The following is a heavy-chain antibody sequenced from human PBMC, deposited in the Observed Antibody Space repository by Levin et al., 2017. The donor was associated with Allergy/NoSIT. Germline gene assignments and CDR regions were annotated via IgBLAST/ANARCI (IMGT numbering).Heavy chain of an antibody. CDR3: AKDRGYCSSTSCYVGQDY. J-gene: IGHJ4*02. D-gene: IGHD2-2*01. V-gene: IGHV3-30*18. Sequence: HPGGSLRLSCAASGFTFSSYAMHWVRQAPGKGLEWVAVISYDGTNKYYADSVKGRFTISRDNSENTLYMQMNSLRTDDTAVYYCAKDRGYCSSTSCYVGQDYWGQGTLVTVSS. CDR1: GFTFSSYA. CDR2: ISYDGTNK.